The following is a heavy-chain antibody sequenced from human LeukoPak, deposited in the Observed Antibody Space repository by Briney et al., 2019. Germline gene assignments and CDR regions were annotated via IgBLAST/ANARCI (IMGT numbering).Heavy chain of an antibody. CDR1: GFTFSSYA. CDR2: ISYDGSNK. CDR3: ARALMIAVAPRGDWGDY. V-gene: IGHV3-30-3*01. J-gene: IGHJ4*02. Sequence: GGSLRLSCAASGFTFSSYAMHWVRQAPGKGLEWVAVISYDGSNKYYADSVKGRFTISRDNSKNTLYLQMNSPRAEDTAVYYCARALMIAVAPRGDWGDYWGQGTLVTVSS. D-gene: IGHD6-19*01.